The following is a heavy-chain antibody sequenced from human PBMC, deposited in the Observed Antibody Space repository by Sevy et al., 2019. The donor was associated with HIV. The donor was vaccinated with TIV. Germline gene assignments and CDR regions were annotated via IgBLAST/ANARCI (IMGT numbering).Heavy chain of an antibody. D-gene: IGHD2-2*03. CDR3: ANSVGIVVDYNWFDP. CDR2: ISGSGGST. V-gene: IGHV3-23*01. J-gene: IGHJ5*02. Sequence: GGSLRLSCAASGFTFSSYAMSWVRQAPGKGLEWVSAISGSGGSTYYADSVKGRFTISRDNSKNTLYLQMNSLRAEDTAVYYCANSVGIVVDYNWFDPWGQRTLVTVSS. CDR1: GFTFSSYA.